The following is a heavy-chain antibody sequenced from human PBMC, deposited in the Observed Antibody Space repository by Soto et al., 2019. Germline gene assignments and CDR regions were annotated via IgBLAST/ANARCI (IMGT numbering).Heavy chain of an antibody. Sequence: ASVKVCCKASGYTFTNNDINWVRQAAGQGLEWMGWMNPYSGNTGYARNFHGRVTMTRDNSITTAYMELSSLRSEDTAVYYCVRAPLDYYSADYFDNWGQGTLVTVSS. CDR3: VRAPLDYYSADYFDN. V-gene: IGHV1-8*01. CDR2: MNPYSGNT. CDR1: GYTFTNND. J-gene: IGHJ4*02. D-gene: IGHD2-21*01.